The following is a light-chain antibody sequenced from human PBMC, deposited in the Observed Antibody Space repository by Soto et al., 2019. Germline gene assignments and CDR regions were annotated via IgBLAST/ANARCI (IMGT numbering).Light chain of an antibody. CDR3: HHRRNWPPEYT. J-gene: IGKJ2*01. CDR1: QPINTY. V-gene: IGKV3-11*01. Sequence: EVLLTQSPATLSFTPGESATLSCRASQPINTYLGWYQQKSGQSPRLLIYDASNRAADIPARFSASGFGTDFTLTISSLKPEDFGTYYCHHRRNWPPEYTFGQGTKLEL. CDR2: DAS.